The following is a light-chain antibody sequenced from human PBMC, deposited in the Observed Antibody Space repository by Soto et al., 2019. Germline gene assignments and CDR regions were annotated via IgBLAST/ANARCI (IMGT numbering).Light chain of an antibody. V-gene: IGKV1-12*01. J-gene: IGKJ4*01. Sequence: DIQMTQSPSSVSASVGDRVTITCRASQGISSWLGWYQQKPGKAPNLLIHTASSLQSGVPSRFSGSGSGTDFTLTISSLQSEDFATYYCQQANSCPLTFGGGTKVEIK. CDR2: TAS. CDR3: QQANSCPLT. CDR1: QGISSW.